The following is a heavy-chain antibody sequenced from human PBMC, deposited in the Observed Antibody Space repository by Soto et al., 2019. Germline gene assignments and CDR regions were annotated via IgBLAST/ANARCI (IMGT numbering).Heavy chain of an antibody. J-gene: IGHJ3*02. Sequence: GASVKISCKASGYTFTSYGISWVRQAPGQGLEWMGWISAYNGNTNYAQKLQGRVTMTTDTSTSTAYMELRSLRSDDTAVYYCARDSQGYSYGPRPDALDIWGQGTMVTVSS. CDR3: ARDSQGYSYGPRPDALDI. CDR2: ISAYNGNT. D-gene: IGHD5-18*01. CDR1: GYTFTSYG. V-gene: IGHV1-18*01.